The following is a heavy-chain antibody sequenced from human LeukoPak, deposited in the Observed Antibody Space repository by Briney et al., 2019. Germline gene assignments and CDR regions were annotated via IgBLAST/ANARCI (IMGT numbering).Heavy chain of an antibody. J-gene: IGHJ4*02. D-gene: IGHD3-10*01. V-gene: IGHV3-48*03. CDR1: GFTFSSYE. CDR3: AREGQWGGFDY. Sequence: GGSLRLSCAASGFTFSSYEMNWVRQAPGKGLEWVSYISSGGSTKYYADSVKGRFTISRDNAKNSLYLQMNSLRAEDTAVYYCAREGQWGGFDYWGQGTLVTVSS. CDR2: ISSGGSTK.